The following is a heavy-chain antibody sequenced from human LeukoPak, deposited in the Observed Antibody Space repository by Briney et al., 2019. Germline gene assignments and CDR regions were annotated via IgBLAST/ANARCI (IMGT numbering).Heavy chain of an antibody. CDR3: ARGFKRQPFDY. CDR2: INAGNGNT. V-gene: IGHV1-3*01. J-gene: IGHJ4*02. CDR1: GYTFTSYA. Sequence: ASVKVSCKASGYTFTSYAMHWVRQAPGQRLEWMGWINAGNGNTKYSQKFQGRVTMTRDTSTSTVYMELSSLRSEDTAVYYCARGFKRQPFDYWGQGTLVTVSS. D-gene: IGHD6-13*01.